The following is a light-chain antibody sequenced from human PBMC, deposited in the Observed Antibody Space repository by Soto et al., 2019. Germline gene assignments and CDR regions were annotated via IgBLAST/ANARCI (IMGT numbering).Light chain of an antibody. Sequence: SVLTQPPSVSGAPGQRVTISCTGTSSNVGAVHTVQWCQQLSGSAPKLLIFGNNKRASGVPDRFSGSKSGTSASLAITGLQAEDEGDYYCQSYDSSLGGHVFGTGTKLTVL. J-gene: IGLJ1*01. CDR2: GNN. V-gene: IGLV1-40*01. CDR3: QSYDSSLGGHV. CDR1: SSNVGAVHT.